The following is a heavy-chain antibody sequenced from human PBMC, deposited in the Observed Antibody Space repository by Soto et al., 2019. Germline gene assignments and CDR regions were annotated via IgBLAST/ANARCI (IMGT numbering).Heavy chain of an antibody. CDR1: GGTFNTFA. J-gene: IGHJ4*02. Sequence: QVQLEQSGAEVKKPGSSVTVSCKASGGTFNTFAISWVRQAPGQGLEWIGGIIPIFETANYAQRLQDRLTITADESTRPAYMELSRLTSDDTAIYFCATSTSSSWQNDYWGLGTLVVVSS. CDR3: ATSTSSSWQNDY. V-gene: IGHV1-69*01. D-gene: IGHD6-13*01. CDR2: IIPIFETA.